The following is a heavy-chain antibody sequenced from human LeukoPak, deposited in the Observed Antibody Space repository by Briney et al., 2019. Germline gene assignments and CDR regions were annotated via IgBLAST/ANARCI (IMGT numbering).Heavy chain of an antibody. Sequence: GGSLRLSCTGSGFTFGDYVMSWFRQAPGKGLEWVGFIRSKAYGGTTEYAASVKGRCTISRDESKSIAYLQMNSLKTEDTAMYYCSRVGTATTLAIDYWGQGALVTVSS. D-gene: IGHD4-17*01. J-gene: IGHJ4*02. V-gene: IGHV3-49*03. CDR3: SRVGTATTLAIDY. CDR2: IRSKAYGGTT. CDR1: GFTFGDYV.